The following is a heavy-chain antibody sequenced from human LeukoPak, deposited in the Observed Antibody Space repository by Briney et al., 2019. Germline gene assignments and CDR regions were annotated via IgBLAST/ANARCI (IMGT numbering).Heavy chain of an antibody. Sequence: GGSLRLSCAASGFTFSSYAMHWVRQAPGKGLEWVAVISYDGSNKYYADSVKGRFTISRDNSKNTLYLQMNSLRAEDTAVYYCAKDLRGGQIVVVPAAMEGWGQGTLVTVSS. CDR3: AKDLRGGQIVVVPAAMEG. CDR2: ISYDGSNK. D-gene: IGHD2-2*01. CDR1: GFTFSSYA. V-gene: IGHV3-30-3*01. J-gene: IGHJ4*02.